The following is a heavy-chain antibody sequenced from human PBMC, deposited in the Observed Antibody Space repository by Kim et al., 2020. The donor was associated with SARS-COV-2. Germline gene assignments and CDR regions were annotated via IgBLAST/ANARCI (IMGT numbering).Heavy chain of an antibody. J-gene: IGHJ5*02. D-gene: IGHD5-12*01. CDR3: ARFRYSGYDSGFDR. Sequence: ADSVKGRFTISRDNAKNSLYLQMNSLRAEDTAVYYCARFRYSGYDSGFDRWGQGTLVTVSS. V-gene: IGHV3-21*01.